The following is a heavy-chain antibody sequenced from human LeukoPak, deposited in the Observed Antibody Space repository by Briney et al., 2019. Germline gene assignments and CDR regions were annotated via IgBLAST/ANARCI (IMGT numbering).Heavy chain of an antibody. Sequence: GRSLRLSCAASGFTFSSYGMHWVRQAPGKGLEWVAVIWYDGSNKYYADSVKGRFTISRDNSKNTLYLQMNSLRAEDTSVYYCARDRTGGSSGCFDYWGQGTLVTVSS. CDR3: ARDRTGGSSGCFDY. V-gene: IGHV3-33*01. D-gene: IGHD6-19*01. J-gene: IGHJ4*02. CDR2: IWYDGSNK. CDR1: GFTFSSYG.